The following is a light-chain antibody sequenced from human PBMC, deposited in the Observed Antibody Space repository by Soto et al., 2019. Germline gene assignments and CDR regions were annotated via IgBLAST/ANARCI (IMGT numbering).Light chain of an antibody. CDR2: WAS. CDR3: QQYYSTPIT. J-gene: IGKJ5*01. CDR1: QSVFYSSNNKNY. V-gene: IGKV4-1*01. Sequence: DIVMTQSPDSLAVSLGERATINCKSSQSVFYSSNNKNYVTWYQQKPGQPPKLLIYWASTRESGVPDRFSGSGSGTDFTLTISNLQAEDVAVYYCQQYYSTPITVGQGTRVELK.